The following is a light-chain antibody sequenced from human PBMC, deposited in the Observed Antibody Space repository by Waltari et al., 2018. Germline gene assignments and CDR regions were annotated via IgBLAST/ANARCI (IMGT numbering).Light chain of an antibody. V-gene: IGLV2-14*03. CDR3: SSFTSSGTWV. CDR2: GVS. Sequence: QSALTQPASVSGSPRQSITIPCTGTNSDIGGYSYFSWYQHHSGKAPKLMIFGVSDRPSGVSNRFSGSKSGNTASLTISGLQAEDEADYYCSSFTSSGTWVFGGGTRVTVL. CDR1: NSDIGGYSY. J-gene: IGLJ3*02.